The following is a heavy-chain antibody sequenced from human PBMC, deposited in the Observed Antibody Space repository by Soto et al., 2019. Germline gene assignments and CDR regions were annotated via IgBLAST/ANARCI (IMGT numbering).Heavy chain of an antibody. CDR3: AKASTLIQLWLLGY. Sequence: PGGSLRLSCAASGFTFSSYAMSWVRQAPGKGLEWVSAISGSGGSTYYADSVKGRFTISRDNSKKTLYLQMNNLRAEDTAVYYCAKASTLIQLWLLGYWGQGTLVTVSS. J-gene: IGHJ4*02. D-gene: IGHD5-18*01. CDR2: ISGSGGST. V-gene: IGHV3-23*01. CDR1: GFTFSSYA.